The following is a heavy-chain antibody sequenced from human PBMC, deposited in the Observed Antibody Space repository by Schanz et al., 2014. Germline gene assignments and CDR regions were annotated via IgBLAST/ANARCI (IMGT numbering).Heavy chain of an antibody. CDR3: ARLSVAGRPHVNYWYFDL. J-gene: IGHJ2*01. V-gene: IGHV1-2*04. CDR2: INPNSGDT. D-gene: IGHD6-19*01. CDR1: GYTFTSDS. Sequence: QVQLVQSGAEVKKPGASVKVSCKASGYTFTSDSMHWVRQAPGQGLEWMGWINPNSGDTNYAQKFQGWVTMTRDTSISTAYMEVSRLKSDDTAVYYCARLSVAGRPHVNYWYFDLWGRGTLXTVSS.